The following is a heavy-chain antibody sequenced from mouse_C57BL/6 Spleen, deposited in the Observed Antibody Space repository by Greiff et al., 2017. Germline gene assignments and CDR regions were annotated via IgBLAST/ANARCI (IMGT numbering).Heavy chain of an antibody. CDR2: INPNNGGT. J-gene: IGHJ3*01. Sequence: EVQLQQSGPELVKPGASVKIPCKASGYTFTDYNMDWVKQSHGKSLEWIGDINPNNGGTIYNQKFKGKATLTVDKSSSTAYMELRSLTSEDTAVYYCASGGNRGFAYWGQGTLVTVSA. CDR1: GYTFTDYN. V-gene: IGHV1-18*01. D-gene: IGHD1-1*01. CDR3: ASGGNRGFAY.